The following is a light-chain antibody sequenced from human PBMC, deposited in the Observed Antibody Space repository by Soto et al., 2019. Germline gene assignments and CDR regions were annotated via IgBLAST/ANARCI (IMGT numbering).Light chain of an antibody. CDR3: HQYGSSLRT. CDR2: GAS. Sequence: ETVMTQSPATLSVSPGERATLSCRASQSVYSSLAWYQQKPGQAPRLLIYGASTRATGIPARFSGSGSGTEFTLTISRLQSEDFAVYYCHQYGSSLRTFGQGTRLEIK. J-gene: IGKJ5*01. CDR1: QSVYSS. V-gene: IGKV3-15*01.